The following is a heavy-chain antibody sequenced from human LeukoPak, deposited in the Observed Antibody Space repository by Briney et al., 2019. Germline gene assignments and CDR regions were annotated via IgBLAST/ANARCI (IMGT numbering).Heavy chain of an antibody. CDR1: GFTFNSYN. D-gene: IGHD3-10*01. J-gene: IGHJ4*02. CDR2: ISGSSNTI. V-gene: IGHV3-48*01. Sequence: GGSLRLSCAAPGFTFNSYNMNWVRQAPGKGLEWVSYISGSSNTIYYADSVKGRFTISRDNAKNSLFLQMNSLRGEDTAVYYCARLRLRISVVRGFIVNQPQDFDYWGQGTLVTVSS. CDR3: ARLRLRISVVRGFIVNQPQDFDY.